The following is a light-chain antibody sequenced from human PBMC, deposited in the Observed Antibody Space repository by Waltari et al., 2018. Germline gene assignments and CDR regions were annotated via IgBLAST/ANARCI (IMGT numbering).Light chain of an antibody. CDR1: QSVSRF. Sequence: EIVSTQSPGTLSLSPGERGTLSCRASQSVSRFLAWYQQKPGQAPRFLIYGASTRATGIPDRFSGSGSGTDFSLTISRLEPEDFAVYYCQKYDRLPATFGQGTKVEIK. V-gene: IGKV3-20*01. CDR2: GAS. J-gene: IGKJ1*01. CDR3: QKYDRLPAT.